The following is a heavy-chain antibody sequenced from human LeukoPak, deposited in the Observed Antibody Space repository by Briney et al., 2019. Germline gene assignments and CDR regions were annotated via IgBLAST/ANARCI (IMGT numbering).Heavy chain of an antibody. D-gene: IGHD3-10*01. CDR1: GFSLSTSGMC. CDR2: IDWDDDK. V-gene: IGHV2-70*11. CDR3: ARIDLYYGSGSYYFDY. Sequence: RMSGPTLVNPTQTLTLTCTFSGFSLSTSGMCVSWIRQPPGKALEWLARIDWDDDKYYSTSLKTRLTISKDTSKNQVVLTMTNMDPVDTATYYCARIDLYYGSGSYYFDYWGQGTLVTVSS. J-gene: IGHJ4*02.